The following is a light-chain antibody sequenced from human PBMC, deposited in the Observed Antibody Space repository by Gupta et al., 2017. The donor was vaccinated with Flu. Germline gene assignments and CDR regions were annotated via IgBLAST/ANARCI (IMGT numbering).Light chain of an antibody. CDR1: KLGDKY. V-gene: IGLV3-1*01. Sequence: SSVLTQPPSVSVFPGQTATITCSGNKLGDKYASWYQQKAGQPPILILYHDAKRPSGIPERFSGSNSGNTATLTVSGTQGVDEADYYCQAWDSGVVVFGGGTKLTVL. J-gene: IGLJ2*01. CDR3: QAWDSGVVV. CDR2: HDA.